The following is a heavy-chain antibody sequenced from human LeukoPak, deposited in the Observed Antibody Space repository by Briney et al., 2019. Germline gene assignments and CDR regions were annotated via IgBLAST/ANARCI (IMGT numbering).Heavy chain of an antibody. CDR1: GFSFIS. J-gene: IGHJ6*03. CDR3: ARDYGSGRRYYYMDV. V-gene: IGHV3-21*04. CDR2: ISSSSDYI. D-gene: IGHD3-10*01. Sequence: GGSLRLSCAASGFSFISMNWVRQAPGKGLEWVSSISSSSDYIYHADSVKGRFTISRDNAKKSLYLQMNSLRVEDTAVYYCARDYGSGRRYYYMDVWGKGTTVTVSS.